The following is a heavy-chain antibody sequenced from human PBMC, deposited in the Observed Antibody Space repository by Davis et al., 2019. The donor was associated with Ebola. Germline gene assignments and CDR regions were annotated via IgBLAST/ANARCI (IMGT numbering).Heavy chain of an antibody. CDR2: ISESGDEK. J-gene: IGHJ5*02. V-gene: IGHV3-23*01. Sequence: PGGSLRLSCTPSGFTFGRSAMSWVRQAPGKGREWVSGISESGDEKWDAESVKGRFTVSRDNSKNMVYLQMNILRVDDTAVYRCAKVDGWEHTAWGQGTLVIVSA. CDR3: AKVDGWEHTA. D-gene: IGHD1-26*01. CDR1: GFTFGRSA.